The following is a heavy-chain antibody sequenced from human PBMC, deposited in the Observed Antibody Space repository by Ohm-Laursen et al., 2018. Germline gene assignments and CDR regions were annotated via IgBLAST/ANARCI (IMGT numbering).Heavy chain of an antibody. J-gene: IGHJ4*02. CDR2: ISGSGASS. Sequence: SLRLSCSASGFTFSSYAMSWVRQTPGKSLECISTISGSGASSHYADSVKGRFTISRDNAKNSLYLQMNSLRAEDTAVYYCAASSSGWYNTAIDYWGQGTLVTVSS. CDR3: AASSSGWYNTAIDY. V-gene: IGHV3-23*01. CDR1: GFTFSSYA. D-gene: IGHD6-19*01.